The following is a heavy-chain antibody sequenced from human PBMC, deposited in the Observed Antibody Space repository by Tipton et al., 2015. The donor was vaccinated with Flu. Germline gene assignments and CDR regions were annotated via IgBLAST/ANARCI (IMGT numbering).Heavy chain of an antibody. CDR1: GGSIGTDY. Sequence: LRLSCSVSGGSIGTDYWNWIRQTPGRGLEWIGYIYYTGSTKYNPSLKSRVSISLDMSQNRVSLRLTSVTTADTAFYYCARDSDFGDDAISAYFDFWGQGIPVTVSS. CDR2: IYYTGST. D-gene: IGHD4-17*01. J-gene: IGHJ4*02. CDR3: ARDSDFGDDAISAYFDF. V-gene: IGHV4-59*01.